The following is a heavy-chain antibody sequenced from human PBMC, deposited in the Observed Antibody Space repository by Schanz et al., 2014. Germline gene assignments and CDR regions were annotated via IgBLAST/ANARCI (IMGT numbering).Heavy chain of an antibody. Sequence: QVQLVQSGAEVKKPGSSVTVSCKASGDTLSSYGISWARQAPGQGLEWMGRIIPNLGSAHYAQKFQVRVTIPADKSTSSVYMELSSLRSEETAIYYCARGNTIFGVVILGWLDPWGQGTLVTVSS. CDR1: GDTLSSYG. D-gene: IGHD3-3*01. J-gene: IGHJ5*02. CDR2: IIPNLGSA. V-gene: IGHV1-69*04. CDR3: ARGNTIFGVVILGWLDP.